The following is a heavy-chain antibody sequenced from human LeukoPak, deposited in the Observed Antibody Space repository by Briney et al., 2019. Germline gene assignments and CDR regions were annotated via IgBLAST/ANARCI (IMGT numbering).Heavy chain of an antibody. V-gene: IGHV3-9*01. J-gene: IGHJ3*02. Sequence: GGSLRLSCAASGFTFDDYAMHWVRQAPGEGLEWVSGISWNSGSIGYADSVKGRFTISRDNAKNSLYLQMNSLRAEDTALYYCAKVLGGGNREQYAFDIWGQGTMVTVSS. CDR2: ISWNSGSI. D-gene: IGHD4-23*01. CDR3: AKVLGGGNREQYAFDI. CDR1: GFTFDDYA.